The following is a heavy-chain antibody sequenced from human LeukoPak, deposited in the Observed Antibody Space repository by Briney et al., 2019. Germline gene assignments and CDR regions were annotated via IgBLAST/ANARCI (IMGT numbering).Heavy chain of an antibody. CDR2: ISGSTSYI. V-gene: IGHV3-21*01. D-gene: IGHD3-22*01. CDR3: AREGLDLDRPFDY. Sequence: PGGSLRLSCVASAFTFRTYSMHWVRQAPGKGLEWVSSISGSTSYIYYADSVKGRFTVSRDNAKKSLYLQMNSLRAEDTAVYYCAREGLDLDRPFDYWGRGTLVTVSS. CDR1: AFTFRTYS. J-gene: IGHJ4*02.